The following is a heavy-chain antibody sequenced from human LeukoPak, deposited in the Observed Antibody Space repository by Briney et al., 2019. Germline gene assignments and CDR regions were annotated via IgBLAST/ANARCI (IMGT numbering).Heavy chain of an antibody. D-gene: IGHD3-10*01. CDR2: IYYSGST. Sequence: SETLSLTCTVSGGSISSYYWSWIRQPPGKGLEWIGYIYYSGSTNYNPSLKSRVTISVDTSKNQFSLKLSSVTAADTAVYYCARSLMVRGAQRYYYGMDVWGQGTTVTVSS. V-gene: IGHV4-59*08. J-gene: IGHJ6*02. CDR1: GGSISSYY. CDR3: ARSLMVRGAQRYYYGMDV.